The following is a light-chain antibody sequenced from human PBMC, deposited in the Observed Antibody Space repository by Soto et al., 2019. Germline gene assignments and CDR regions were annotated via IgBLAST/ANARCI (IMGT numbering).Light chain of an antibody. CDR2: AAS. Sequence: AIRMTQSPSSFSASTGDRVTIACRASEGIGSHLAWYQQKPGKAPKVLIYAASTLQSGVPSRFSGSGSGTDFTLTISYLQPEDFATYYCQQYLGYPHTFGGGTKVEVK. CDR1: EGIGSH. CDR3: QQYLGYPHT. J-gene: IGKJ4*01. V-gene: IGKV1-8*01.